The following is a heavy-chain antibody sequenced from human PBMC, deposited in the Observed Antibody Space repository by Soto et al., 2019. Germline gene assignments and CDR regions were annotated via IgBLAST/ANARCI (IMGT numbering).Heavy chain of an antibody. V-gene: IGHV1-69*01. CDR3: ARDISGWYSYFHH. Sequence: QVQLVQSGAEVKKPGSSVKVSCKASGGTFSSYAISWVRQGPGQGPECMGGIIPIFGTANYSQKFQGRVTITADDSTSTAYMELSSLRSEDTAVYYCARDISGWYSYFHHWGQGTLVTVSS. CDR2: IIPIFGTA. CDR1: GGTFSSYA. J-gene: IGHJ1*01. D-gene: IGHD6-19*01.